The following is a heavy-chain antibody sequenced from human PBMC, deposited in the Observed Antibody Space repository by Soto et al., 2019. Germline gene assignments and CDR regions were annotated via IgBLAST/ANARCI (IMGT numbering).Heavy chain of an antibody. CDR2: IVPATGGA. D-gene: IGHD5-12*01. CDR1: EYAFTAFL. J-gene: IGHJ4*02. CDR3: VREYSPGLFEY. V-gene: IGHV1-46*01. Sequence: DSVNVSCKASEYAFTAFLINCSRQAPGQGLEWMGYIVPATGGAGYTEKFLGRITVTRDTSTTTVYMELSSLRFEDTAVYYCVREYSPGLFEYWGQGTLVTVSS.